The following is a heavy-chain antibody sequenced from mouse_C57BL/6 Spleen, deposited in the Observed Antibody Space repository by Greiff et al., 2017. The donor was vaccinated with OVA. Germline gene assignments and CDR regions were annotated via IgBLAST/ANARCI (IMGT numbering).Heavy chain of an antibody. CDR1: GYTFTSYG. V-gene: IGHV1-81*01. CDR3: ARFSYGNGNYLFAY. J-gene: IGHJ3*01. CDR2: IYPRSGNT. D-gene: IGHD2-1*01. Sequence: VQLVESGAELARPGASVKLSCKASGYTFTSYGISWVKQRTGQGLEWIGEIYPRSGNTYYNEKFKGKATLTADKSSSTAYMELRSLTSEDSAVYFCARFSYGNGNYLFAYWGQGTLVTVSA.